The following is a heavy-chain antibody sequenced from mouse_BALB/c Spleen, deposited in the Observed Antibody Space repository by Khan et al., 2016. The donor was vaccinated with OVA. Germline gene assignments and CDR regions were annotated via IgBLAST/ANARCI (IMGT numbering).Heavy chain of an antibody. CDR1: GFSFSTYG. D-gene: IGHD1-1*01. CDR3: TRLAYYYESEGSAY. CDR2: VSTGGSYT. Sequence: EVELVESGGDLVKPGGSLKLSCAASGFSFSTYGMSWVRQTPDKRLEWVATVSTGGSYTYYPDSVTGRFTISRDNAKNTLYETMRGRKSEEKAMIECTRLAYYYESEGSAYWGKGTLGKVSA. V-gene: IGHV5-6*01. J-gene: IGHJ3*01.